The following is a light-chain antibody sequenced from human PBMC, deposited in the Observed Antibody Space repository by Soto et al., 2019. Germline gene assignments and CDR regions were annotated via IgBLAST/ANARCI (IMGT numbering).Light chain of an antibody. V-gene: IGKV3-15*01. CDR2: GAS. CDR1: QSVSSN. CDR3: QQYNNWPPYT. Sequence: EIVMTQSPATLSVSPGERATLSCRASQSVSSNLAWYQQKPGQAPRLLIYGASTRATGIPARFSGSGSGTEFPPTLSSLQSEDFAVYYCQQYNNWPPYTFGQGTKLEIK. J-gene: IGKJ2*01.